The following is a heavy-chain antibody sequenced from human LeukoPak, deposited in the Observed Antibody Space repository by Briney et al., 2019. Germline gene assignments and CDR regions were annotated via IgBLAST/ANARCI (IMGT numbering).Heavy chain of an antibody. Sequence: SETLSLTCTVSGGSISSSSYYWGWIRQPPGKGLEWIGSIYYSGSTYYNPSLKSRVTISVDTSKNQFSLKLSSVTAADTAVYYCARGFRITMVRGVIIGAFDIWGQGTMVTVSS. V-gene: IGHV4-39*01. CDR2: IYYSGST. D-gene: IGHD3-10*01. CDR3: ARGFRITMVRGVIIGAFDI. J-gene: IGHJ3*02. CDR1: GGSISSSSYY.